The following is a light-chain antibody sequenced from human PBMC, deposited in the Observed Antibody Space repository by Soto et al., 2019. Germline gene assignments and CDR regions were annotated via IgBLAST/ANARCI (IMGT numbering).Light chain of an antibody. J-gene: IGKJ4*01. CDR3: QQHISWPLT. CDR1: QSVSNNY. Sequence: GLTQSPGALSLSPGERATLSCRASQSVSNNYLAWYQQKPGQAPRLLIYGASNRATGIPDWFSGSGSGTDFTLTISRLEPEDFAVYYCQQHISWPLTFGGGTKVDI. CDR2: GAS. V-gene: IGKV3-20*01.